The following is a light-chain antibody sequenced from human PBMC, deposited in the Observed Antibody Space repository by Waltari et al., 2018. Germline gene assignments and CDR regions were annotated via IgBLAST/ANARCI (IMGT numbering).Light chain of an antibody. CDR3: QETYTPPWT. CDR1: QSVSTH. J-gene: IGKJ1*01. Sequence: DIQMTQSPLSLSASVGDRVTVTCRASQSVSTHLNWYQHKPGKAPELLVYSASCLETGVPSRFSAGGSGTDFNFTITAVQPEDFATYYCQETYTPPWTFGPGTRLEIK. V-gene: IGKV1-39*01. CDR2: SAS.